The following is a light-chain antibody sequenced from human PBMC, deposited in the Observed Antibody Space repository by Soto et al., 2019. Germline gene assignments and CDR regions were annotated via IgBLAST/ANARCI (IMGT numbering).Light chain of an antibody. CDR2: EVS. CDR3: SSYAGSNNFV. J-gene: IGLJ1*01. V-gene: IGLV2-8*01. CDR1: SSDVGGYNY. Sequence: LTQPPSASGSPGQSVTISCTGTSSDVGGYNYVSWYQQHPGKAPKLMIYEVSKRPSGVPDRFSGSKSGNTASLTVSGLQAEDEADYYCSSYAGSNNFVFGTGTKVAVL.